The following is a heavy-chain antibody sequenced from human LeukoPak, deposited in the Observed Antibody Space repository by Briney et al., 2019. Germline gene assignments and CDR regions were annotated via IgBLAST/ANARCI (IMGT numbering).Heavy chain of an antibody. D-gene: IGHD3-3*01. Sequence: SETLSLTCTVSGGSISSYYWSWIRQPPGKGLEWIGYIYYSGSTNYNPSLKSRVTISVDTSKNQFSLKLSSVTAADTAVYYCARGGPGYYDFWSGYHGGYYYYMDVWGKGTTVTVSS. V-gene: IGHV4-59*01. CDR1: GGSISSYY. CDR3: ARGGPGYYDFWSGYHGGYYYYMDV. J-gene: IGHJ6*03. CDR2: IYYSGST.